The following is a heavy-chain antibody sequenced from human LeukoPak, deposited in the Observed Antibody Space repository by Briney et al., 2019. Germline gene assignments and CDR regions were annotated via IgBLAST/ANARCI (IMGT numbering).Heavy chain of an antibody. V-gene: IGHV4-30-4*08. Sequence: SQTLSLTCTVSGGSISSGDYYWSWIRQPPGKGLEWIGYFYYSGSTYYNPSLKSRVTISVDTSKNQFSLKLSSVTAADTAVYYCARVDGSSPFDYWGQGTLVTVSS. CDR3: ARVDGSSPFDY. J-gene: IGHJ4*02. D-gene: IGHD6-6*01. CDR2: FYYSGST. CDR1: GGSISSGDYY.